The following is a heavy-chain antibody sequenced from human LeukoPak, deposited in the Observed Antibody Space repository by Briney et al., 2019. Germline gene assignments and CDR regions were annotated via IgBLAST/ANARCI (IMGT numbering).Heavy chain of an antibody. CDR1: GYSFTSYW. CDR3: AISSLYSSGWYGPDY. CDR2: XYPGDSDT. J-gene: IGHJ4*02. Sequence: GESLQISCKGSGYSFTSYWIGWVRQMPGKGLEWMXXXYPGDSDTRYSPXFQXQVTISADKSISTAYLQWSSLKASDTAMYYCAISSLYSSGWYGPDYWGQGTLVTVSS. V-gene: IGHV5-51*01. D-gene: IGHD6-19*01.